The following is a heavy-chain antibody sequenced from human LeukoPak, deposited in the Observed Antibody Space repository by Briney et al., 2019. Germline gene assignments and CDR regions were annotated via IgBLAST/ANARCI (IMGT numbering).Heavy chain of an antibody. Sequence: PSETLSLTCTVSGGSISSSSYYWGWIRQPPGKGLEWIGSIYYSGSTNYNPSLKSRVTISVDTSKNQFSLKLSSVTAADTAVYYCARRQAGGPSLWFGELLSPFDYWGQGTLVTVSS. V-gene: IGHV4-39*07. J-gene: IGHJ4*02. CDR2: IYYSGST. D-gene: IGHD3-10*01. CDR1: GGSISSSSYY. CDR3: ARRQAGGPSLWFGELLSPFDY.